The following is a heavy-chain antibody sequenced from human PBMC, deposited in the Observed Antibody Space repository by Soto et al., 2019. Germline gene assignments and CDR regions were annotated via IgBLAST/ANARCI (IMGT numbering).Heavy chain of an antibody. J-gene: IGHJ6*02. CDR3: ARDGANGDYAYYYYGMDV. CDR2: IKSKTDGGTT. D-gene: IGHD4-17*01. Sequence: GSLRLSCAVSGFTFSNAWMSWVRQAPGKGLEWVGRIKSKTDGGTTDYAAPVKGRFTISRDDSKNTLYLQMNSLKTEDTAVYYCARDGANGDYAYYYYGMDVWGQGTTVTVSS. CDR1: GFTFSNAW. V-gene: IGHV3-15*01.